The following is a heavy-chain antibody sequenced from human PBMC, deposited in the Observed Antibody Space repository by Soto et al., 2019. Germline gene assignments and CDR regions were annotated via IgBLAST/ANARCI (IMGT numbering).Heavy chain of an antibody. CDR3: AKDPTSRVYYYYYYMDV. CDR2: VSGSGDST. V-gene: IGHV3-23*01. CDR1: GFTFSSYA. Sequence: EVELLESGGGLVQPGGSLRLSCAASGFTFSSYAMSWVRQGPGKGLEWVSSVSGSGDSTYYADSVKGRFTVSRDNSKNTLSRQMNSLRAEDTAVYYCAKDPTSRVYYYYYYMDVWGKGTTVTVSS. J-gene: IGHJ6*03. D-gene: IGHD1-26*01.